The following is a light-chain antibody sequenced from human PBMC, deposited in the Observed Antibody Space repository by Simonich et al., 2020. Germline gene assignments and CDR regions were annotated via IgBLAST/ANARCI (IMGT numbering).Light chain of an antibody. V-gene: IGKV3D-20*01. Sequence: EIVMTQSPATLSLSPGERATLSCRASQSVSSSYLAWYQQKPGLAPRLLIYDASSRATGIPDRFSGSGSGTEFTLTISRLEPEDFAVYYCQQYGSSPQTFGQGTKVEIK. CDR2: DAS. CDR3: QQYGSSPQT. J-gene: IGKJ1*01. CDR1: QSVSSSY.